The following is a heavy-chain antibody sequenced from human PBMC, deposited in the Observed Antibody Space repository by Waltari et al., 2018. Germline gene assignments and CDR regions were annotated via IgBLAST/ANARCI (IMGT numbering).Heavy chain of an antibody. Sequence: QLQLQESGPGLVKPSETLSLTCTVSGDSISSSSYSWGWIRQPPGRGLEWIGSIYYSGSTYYNPSLKSRVTISVDTSKNQFSLKLSSVTAADTAVYYCARRYGGVIAAAGTRWFDPWGQGTLVTVSS. CDR1: GDSISSSSYS. J-gene: IGHJ5*02. D-gene: IGHD6-13*01. CDR2: IYYSGST. CDR3: ARRYGGVIAAAGTRWFDP. V-gene: IGHV4-39*01.